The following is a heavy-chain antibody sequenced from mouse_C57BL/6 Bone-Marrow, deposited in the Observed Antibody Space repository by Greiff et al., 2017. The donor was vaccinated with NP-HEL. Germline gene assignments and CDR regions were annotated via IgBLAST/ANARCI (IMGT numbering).Heavy chain of an antibody. D-gene: IGHD1-1*01. Sequence: QVQLQQSGAELARPGASVKLSCKASGYTFTSYGISWVKQRTGQGLEWIGEIYPRSGNTYYNEKFKGKATLTADKSSSTGYMELRSLTSEDSAVYFCARDSSYWYFDVWGTGTTVTVSS. J-gene: IGHJ1*03. CDR2: IYPRSGNT. V-gene: IGHV1-81*01. CDR1: GYTFTSYG. CDR3: ARDSSYWYFDV.